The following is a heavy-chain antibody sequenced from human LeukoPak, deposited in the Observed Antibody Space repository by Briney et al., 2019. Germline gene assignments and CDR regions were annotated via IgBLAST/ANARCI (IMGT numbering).Heavy chain of an antibody. CDR1: GGSISSSNW. J-gene: IGHJ4*02. D-gene: IGHD2-15*01. Sequence: SETLSLTCAVSGGSISSSNWWSWVRQPPGKGLEWIGEIYHSGSTNYNPSLKSRVTISVDKSKNQFSLKLGSVTAADTAVYYCARAFLVGYSPEEYFFDYWGQGTQVTVSS. V-gene: IGHV4-4*02. CDR2: IYHSGST. CDR3: ARAFLVGYSPEEYFFDY.